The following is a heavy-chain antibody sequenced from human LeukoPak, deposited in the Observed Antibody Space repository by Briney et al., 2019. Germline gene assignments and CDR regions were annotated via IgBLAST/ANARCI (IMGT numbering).Heavy chain of an antibody. CDR2: IKQDGSEK. CDR1: GFTFSSYW. Sequence: GSLRLSCAASGFTFSSYWMSWVRQAPGKGLEWVANIKQDGSEKYYVDSVKGRFTISRDNAKNSLYLQMNSLRAEDTAVYYCASEEVVPAARYYYYMDVWGKGTTVTVSS. D-gene: IGHD2-2*01. CDR3: ASEEVVPAARYYYYMDV. J-gene: IGHJ6*03. V-gene: IGHV3-7*01.